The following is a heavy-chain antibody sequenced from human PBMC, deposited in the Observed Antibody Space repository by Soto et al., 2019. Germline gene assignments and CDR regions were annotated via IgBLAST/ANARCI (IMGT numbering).Heavy chain of an antibody. J-gene: IGHJ4*02. CDR3: ARAPILSLFDY. CDR2: IYYSGST. CDR1: GGSISSYY. Sequence: SETLSLTCTVSGGSISSYYLSWIRQPPGKGLEWIGYIYYSGSTNYNPSLKSRVTISVDTSKNQFSLKLSSVTAADTAVYYCARAPILSLFDYWGQGTLVTVSS. V-gene: IGHV4-59*01.